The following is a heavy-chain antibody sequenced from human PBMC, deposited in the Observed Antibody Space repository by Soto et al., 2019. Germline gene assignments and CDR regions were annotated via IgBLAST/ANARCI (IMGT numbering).Heavy chain of an antibody. D-gene: IGHD2-15*01. CDR3: ARDDVLCDGGRGYGVPLDV. CDR1: GFTVSSKY. J-gene: IGHJ6*04. Sequence: GGSLRLSCAASGFTVSSKYMTWVRQAPGKGLEWVSLIQSGGTTYYADSVKGRFTISRDTSENTLHLQMDSLRVEDTAVYYCARDDVLCDGGRGYGVPLDVCGRGSTVLGSA. CDR2: IQSGGTT. V-gene: IGHV3-66*01.